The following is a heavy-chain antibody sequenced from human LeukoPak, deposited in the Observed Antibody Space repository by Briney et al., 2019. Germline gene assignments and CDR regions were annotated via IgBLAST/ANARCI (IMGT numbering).Heavy chain of an antibody. D-gene: IGHD6-13*01. CDR1: GGSTSSSNW. Sequence: SETLSLTCAVSGGSTSSSNWWSWVRQPPGKGLEWIGEIYHSGSTNYNPSLKSRVTISVDKSKNQFSLKLSSVTAADTAVYYCARAGYSSSWYYYYGVDVWGQGTTVTVSS. CDR3: ARAGYSSSWYYYYGVDV. J-gene: IGHJ6*02. V-gene: IGHV4-4*02. CDR2: IYHSGST.